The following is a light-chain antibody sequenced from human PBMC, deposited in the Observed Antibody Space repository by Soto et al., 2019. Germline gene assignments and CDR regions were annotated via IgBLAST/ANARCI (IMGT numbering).Light chain of an antibody. CDR3: LQHNTSPLT. V-gene: IGKV1-17*03. CDR2: AAS. J-gene: IGKJ4*01. Sequence: DIQMTQSPSAVSASVGDRVTITCRASQGINNYLAWFQQKPGKAPKRLIYAASTLQTGVPSRFSGSGSGTEFTLTISSLQPEDCATYYCLQHNTSPLTFGGGTKVDIK. CDR1: QGINNY.